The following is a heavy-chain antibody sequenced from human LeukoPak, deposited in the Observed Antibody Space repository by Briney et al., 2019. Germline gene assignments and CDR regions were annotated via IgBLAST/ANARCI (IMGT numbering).Heavy chain of an antibody. V-gene: IGHV3-30*02. CDR3: AKGPAYGEYARHICDY. CDR2: IRYDGNNK. CDR1: GFTFSSYG. J-gene: IGHJ4*02. Sequence: PGGSLRLSRAASGFTFSSYGLLWVGQAPGKGLEWVAFIRYDGNNKYYADSVKGRFTISRDNSKNTLYLQMNSLRAEDTGVYYCAKGPAYGEYARHICDYWGQGTLVTVSS. D-gene: IGHD4-17*01.